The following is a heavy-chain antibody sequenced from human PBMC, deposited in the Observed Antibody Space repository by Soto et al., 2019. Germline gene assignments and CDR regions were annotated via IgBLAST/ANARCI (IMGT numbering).Heavy chain of an antibody. Sequence: QVLLMQSGAEVKKPGYSVKVSCTSSGGPFSSYGISWVRQVPGQGLEWLGGIIPLFGTPSYARKFQDRLTISADESTTTAYMELSSLTSEDTAMYFCARDGTITMANFDFWGQGTLVTVSS. D-gene: IGHD1-1*01. V-gene: IGHV1-69*01. CDR2: IIPLFGTP. CDR1: GGPFSSYG. J-gene: IGHJ4*02. CDR3: ARDGTITMANFDF.